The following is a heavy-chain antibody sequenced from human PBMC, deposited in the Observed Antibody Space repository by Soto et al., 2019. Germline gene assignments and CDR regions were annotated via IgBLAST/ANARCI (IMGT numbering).Heavy chain of an antibody. J-gene: IGHJ5*02. CDR2: IYYSGST. CDR1: GGSISSGDYY. Sequence: SETLSLTCTVSGGSISSGDYYWSWIRQPPGKGLEWIGYIYYSGSTYYNPSLKSRVTISVDTSKNQFSLKLSSVTAADTAVYYCASRLGEVDGTPNWFDPWGQGTLVTVSS. D-gene: IGHD6-19*01. CDR3: ASRLGEVDGTPNWFDP. V-gene: IGHV4-30-4*01.